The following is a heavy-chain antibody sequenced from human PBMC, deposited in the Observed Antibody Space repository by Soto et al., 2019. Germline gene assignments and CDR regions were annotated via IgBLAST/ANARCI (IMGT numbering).Heavy chain of an antibody. V-gene: IGHV1-2*02. CDR2: INPKSAAT. CDR1: GYSVSDYF. Sequence: GASVKVSFKASGYSVSDYFTQWVRQAPGQGLEWVAWINPKSAATNYAKKFQGRVSLTWDTSFSTAYMELTRLRPDDTAVYYCARIKWGLDYYNGMDVWGQGTTVTVSS. CDR3: ARIKWGLDYYNGMDV. J-gene: IGHJ6*02. D-gene: IGHD1-26*01.